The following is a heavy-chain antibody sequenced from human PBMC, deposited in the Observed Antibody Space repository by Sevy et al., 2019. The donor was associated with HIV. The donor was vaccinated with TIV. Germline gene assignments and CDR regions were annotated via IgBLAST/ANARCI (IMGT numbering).Heavy chain of an antibody. Sequence: GGSVRLSCAASGFTFSDYNMHWVRQAPGKGLEWVSSISGSSNYIYYAESVKGRFTISRENAKNLLYLQMNSLRAEDTAVYYCARDGKGWDLLNYWGQGTLVTVSS. V-gene: IGHV3-21*01. CDR3: ARDGKGWDLLNY. CDR1: GFTFSDYN. CDR2: ISGSSNYI. D-gene: IGHD1-26*01. J-gene: IGHJ4*02.